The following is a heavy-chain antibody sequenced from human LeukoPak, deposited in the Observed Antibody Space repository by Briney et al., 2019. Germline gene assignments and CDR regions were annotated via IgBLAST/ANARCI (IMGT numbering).Heavy chain of an antibody. CDR3: ARDPGGSGYSFDS. D-gene: IGHD6-19*01. Sequence: GGSLRLSCAASGFTFSSSGMHWVRQAPGKGLEWVALIWYDGSNKYYADSVKGRFTIPRDNSKNTLYLQMNSLRAEDTAIYYCARDPGGSGYSFDSWGQGTLVTVSS. J-gene: IGHJ4*02. V-gene: IGHV3-33*08. CDR1: GFTFSSSG. CDR2: IWYDGSNK.